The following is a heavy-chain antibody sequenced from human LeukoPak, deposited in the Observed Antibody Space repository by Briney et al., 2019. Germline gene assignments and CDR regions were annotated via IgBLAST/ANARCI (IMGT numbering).Heavy chain of an antibody. V-gene: IGHV3-74*01. Sequence: GGSLRLSCAASGFTFSSYWMHWVRQAPGKGLVWVSRINSDGRSTSYADSVKGRFTISRDNAKNTLYLQMNSLGAEDTAVYYCARDKYDFWSGYYEFWGQGTLVTVSS. D-gene: IGHD3-3*01. CDR1: GFTFSSYW. CDR2: INSDGRST. CDR3: ARDKYDFWSGYYEF. J-gene: IGHJ4*02.